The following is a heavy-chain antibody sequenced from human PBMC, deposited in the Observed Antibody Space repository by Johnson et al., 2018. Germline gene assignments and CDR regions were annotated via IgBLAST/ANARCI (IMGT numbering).Heavy chain of an antibody. CDR2: ISYDGSNK. CDR3: AKEVPRVYYYYGMDV. J-gene: IGHJ6*02. CDR1: GFTFSSYV. Sequence: QVQLVESGGGVVQPGRSLRLSCAASGFTFSSYVMHWVRQAPGKGLEWVAVISYDGSNKYYADSVKGRFTISRDNSKNTLYLQMNSLGAEDTAGYYCAKEVPRVYYYYGMDVWGQGTTVTVSS. V-gene: IGHV3-30*18.